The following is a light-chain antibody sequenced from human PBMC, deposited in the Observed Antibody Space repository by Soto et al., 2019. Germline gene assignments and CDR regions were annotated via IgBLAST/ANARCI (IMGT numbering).Light chain of an antibody. Sequence: VLTQSPSASGTPGQRVTISCSGSSSNIGSNTVNWYQQLPGTAPKLLIYTNNQRPSGVPGRFSGSKSGTSASLAISGLQSEDEADYYCAAWDDSLDGRVFGTGTKVTVL. CDR2: TNN. J-gene: IGLJ1*01. V-gene: IGLV1-44*01. CDR1: SSNIGSNT. CDR3: AAWDDSLDGRV.